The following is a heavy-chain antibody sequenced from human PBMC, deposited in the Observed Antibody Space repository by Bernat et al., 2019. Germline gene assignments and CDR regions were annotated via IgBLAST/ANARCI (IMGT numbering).Heavy chain of an antibody. V-gene: IGHV3-9*01. CDR2: ISWNSGSI. D-gene: IGHD1-26*01. CDR1: GFTFDDYA. J-gene: IGHJ3*02. Sequence: EVQLVESGGGLVQPGRSLRLSCAASGFTFDDYAMHWVRQAPGKGLEWVSGISWNSGSIGYADSVKGRFTISRDNAKNSLYVQMNSLRAEDTALYYCAKGSCSGSYCADAFDIWGQGTMVTVSS. CDR3: AKGSCSGSYCADAFDI.